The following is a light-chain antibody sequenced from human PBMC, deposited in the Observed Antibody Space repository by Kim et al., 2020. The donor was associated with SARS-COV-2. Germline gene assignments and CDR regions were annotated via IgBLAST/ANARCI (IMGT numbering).Light chain of an antibody. CDR2: DNS. CDR3: RSYDSSLRRI. J-gene: IGLJ1*01. CDR1: SSNSGAGYD. Sequence: GQRVTISCTGSSSNSGAGYDVHWYQQLPGTAPKLLIYDNSNRPSGVPDRFSGSKSGTSASLAITGLQAEDEADYYCRSYDSSLRRIFGTGTKVTVL. V-gene: IGLV1-40*01.